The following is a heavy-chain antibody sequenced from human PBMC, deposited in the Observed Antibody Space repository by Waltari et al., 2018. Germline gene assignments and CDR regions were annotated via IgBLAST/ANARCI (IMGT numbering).Heavy chain of an antibody. J-gene: IGHJ3*02. CDR1: GGSISSGGYS. CDR2: IYHSGST. Sequence: QLQLQESGSGLVKPSQTLSLTCAVSGGSISSGGYSWSWIRQPPGKGLEWIGYIYHSGSTYYNPSLKSRVTISVDRSKNQFSLKLSSLRSEDTAVYYCAREVGATYAFDIWGQGTMVTVSS. D-gene: IGHD1-26*01. V-gene: IGHV4-30-2*02. CDR3: AREVGATYAFDI.